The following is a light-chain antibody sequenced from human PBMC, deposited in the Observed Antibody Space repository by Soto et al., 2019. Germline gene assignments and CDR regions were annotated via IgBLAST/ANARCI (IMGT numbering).Light chain of an antibody. Sequence: EIVLTHSPGTLALSPGEGATLSCSASQSVSSSYLAWYQQKPGQAPRLLIYGASSRATGIPDRFSGSGSGTDFTLTISRLEPEDFAVYYCQQYGSSPWTFGQGTKVDIK. CDR1: QSVSSSY. CDR3: QQYGSSPWT. CDR2: GAS. J-gene: IGKJ1*01. V-gene: IGKV3-20*01.